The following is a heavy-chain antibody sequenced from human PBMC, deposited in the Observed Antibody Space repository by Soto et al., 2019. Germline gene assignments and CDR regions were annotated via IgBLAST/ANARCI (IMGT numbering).Heavy chain of an antibody. Sequence: QVQLQESGPGLVKPSETLSLTCTVSGGSVSSGSYYWSWIRQPPGKGLEWIGYIYYSGSTNYNPSLKSRVTISVATSKNQFSLKLSSVTAADTAVYYCARARYLPNFDYWGQGTLVTVSS. V-gene: IGHV4-61*01. J-gene: IGHJ4*02. D-gene: IGHD3-9*01. CDR3: ARARYLPNFDY. CDR1: GGSVSSGSYY. CDR2: IYYSGST.